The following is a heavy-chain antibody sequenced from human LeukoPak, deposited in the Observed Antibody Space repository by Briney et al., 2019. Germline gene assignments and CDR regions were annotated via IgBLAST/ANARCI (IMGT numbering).Heavy chain of an antibody. J-gene: IGHJ4*02. CDR1: GFTFSNYG. CDR3: AKDGVAYYDFWSGYPF. Sequence: GGSLRLSCAASGFTFSNYGMSWVRQAPGKGLEWVSAISGSGGSTYYADSVKGRFTISRDNSKNTLYLQMNSLRAEDTAVYYCAKDGVAYYDFWSGYPFWGQGTLVTVSS. D-gene: IGHD3-3*01. CDR2: ISGSGGST. V-gene: IGHV3-23*01.